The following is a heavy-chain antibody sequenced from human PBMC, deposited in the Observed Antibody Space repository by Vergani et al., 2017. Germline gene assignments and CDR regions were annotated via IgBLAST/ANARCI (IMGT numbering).Heavy chain of an antibody. V-gene: IGHV3-21*01. CDR3: AREFKGPGPYCLDY. CDR1: GFTFSSYS. D-gene: IGHD1-1*01. J-gene: IGHJ4*02. CDR2: IIISSSYI. Sequence: EVQLVESGGGLVKPGGSLRLSCAASGFTFSSYSMNWVRQAPGKGLEWVSSIIISSSYIYYADSVKGRFTISRENAKNSLYLQMNSLRAEDTAVYYCAREFKGPGPYCLDYWGQGTLVTVPS.